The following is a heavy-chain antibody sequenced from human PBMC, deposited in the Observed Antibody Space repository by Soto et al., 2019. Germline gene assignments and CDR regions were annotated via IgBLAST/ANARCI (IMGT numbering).Heavy chain of an antibody. CDR2: ISAYNGNT. Sequence: GASVKVSCKASGYTFTSYGISWVRQAPGQGLEWMGWISAYNGNTNYAQKLQGRVTMTTDTSTSTAYMELRSLRSDDTAVYYCARGSGDYYDSSGYYYAFDYWGQGTLVTVSS. CDR1: GYTFTSYG. CDR3: ARGSGDYYDSSGYYYAFDY. V-gene: IGHV1-18*01. J-gene: IGHJ4*02. D-gene: IGHD3-22*01.